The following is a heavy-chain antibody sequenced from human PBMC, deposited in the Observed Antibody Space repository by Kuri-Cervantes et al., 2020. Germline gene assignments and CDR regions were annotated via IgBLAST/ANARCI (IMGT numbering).Heavy chain of an antibody. CDR3: ARDPMRPSGWYSGSPDY. D-gene: IGHD6-19*01. CDR2: ISYDGSNK. Sequence: GGSLRLSCAASGFTFSSYGMHWVRQAPGKGLEWVAVISYDGSNKYYADSVKGRFTISRDNSKNTLYLQMNSLRAEDTAVYYCARDPMRPSGWYSGSPDYWGQGTLVTVSS. V-gene: IGHV3-30*03. CDR1: GFTFSSYG. J-gene: IGHJ4*02.